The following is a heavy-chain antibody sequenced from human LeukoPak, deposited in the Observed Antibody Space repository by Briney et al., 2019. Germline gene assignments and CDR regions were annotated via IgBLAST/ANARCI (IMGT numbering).Heavy chain of an antibody. CDR2: IYYSGST. CDR1: GGSISSGDYY. Sequence: PSETLSLTYTVPGGSISSGDYYWSWIRQPPGKGLEWIGYIYYSGSTYYNPSLKSRVTISVDTSKNQFSLKLSSVTAADTAVYYCARDLVVIATKYAPTLWGQGTMVTVSS. J-gene: IGHJ3*01. D-gene: IGHD2-21*01. CDR3: ARDLVVIATKYAPTL. V-gene: IGHV4-30-4*08.